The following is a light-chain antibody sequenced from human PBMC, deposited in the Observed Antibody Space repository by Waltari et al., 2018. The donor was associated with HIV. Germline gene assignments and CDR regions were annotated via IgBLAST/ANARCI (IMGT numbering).Light chain of an antibody. Sequence: DIQLTQSPSFLSASVGDRVHITCRASQGISSYVAWYQQKPGKAPKLLIYAASTLQSGVPSRFSGSGSGTEFTLTISSLQPEDFATYYCQQLNSYPLYTFGQGTKLEIK. V-gene: IGKV1-9*01. CDR2: AAS. CDR3: QQLNSYPLYT. J-gene: IGKJ2*01. CDR1: QGISSY.